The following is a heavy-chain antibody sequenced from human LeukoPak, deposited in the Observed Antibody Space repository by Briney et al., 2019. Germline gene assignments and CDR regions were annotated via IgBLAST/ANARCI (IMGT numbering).Heavy chain of an antibody. J-gene: IGHJ4*02. CDR1: GFTLSNHG. V-gene: IGHV3-30*02. CDR3: AKKGYSNGWRDSYYFDC. Sequence: PGGFLRLSCEASGFTLSNHGMHWVRQAPGKGPEWVAFMRHDGSIKYYADSVKGRFTISRDNSKLYLQMNSLRAEDTAVYYCAKKGYSNGWRDSYYFDCWGQGTLVTVSS. D-gene: IGHD6-19*01. CDR2: MRHDGSIK.